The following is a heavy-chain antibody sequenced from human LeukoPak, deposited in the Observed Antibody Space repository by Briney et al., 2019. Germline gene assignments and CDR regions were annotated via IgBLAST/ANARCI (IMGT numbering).Heavy chain of an antibody. J-gene: IGHJ4*02. CDR3: ARGGWSFDY. V-gene: IGHV4-59*01. CDR1: GGPISPYY. Sequence: SETLSLTCTVSGGPISPYYWNWIRQPPGKGLEWIGYIYYSGSTNYNPSLKSRVTISVDTSKNQFSLKLSSVTAADTAVYYCARGGWSFDYWGQGTLVTVSS. D-gene: IGHD6-19*01. CDR2: IYYSGST.